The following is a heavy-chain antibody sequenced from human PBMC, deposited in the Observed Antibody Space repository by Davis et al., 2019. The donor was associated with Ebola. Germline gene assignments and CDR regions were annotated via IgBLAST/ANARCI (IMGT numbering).Heavy chain of an antibody. CDR1: GGSITSTYYY. Sequence: LRLSCTVSGGSITSTYYYWSWIRQHPGKGLEWIGHIYHSGSTYYNPSLKSRVNISVDTSKNQFSLNLSSVTAADTAVYYCARDNRKELLGASMDVWGQGTTVTVSS. D-gene: IGHD2/OR15-2a*01. V-gene: IGHV4-31*03. CDR2: IYHSGST. CDR3: ARDNRKELLGASMDV. J-gene: IGHJ6*02.